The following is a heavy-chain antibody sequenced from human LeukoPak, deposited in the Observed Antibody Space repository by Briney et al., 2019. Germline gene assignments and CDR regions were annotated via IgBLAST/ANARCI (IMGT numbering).Heavy chain of an antibody. V-gene: IGHV1-69*13. CDR2: IIPIFGTA. CDR1: GGTFSSYA. J-gene: IGHJ4*02. Sequence: SVKVSWKASGGTFSSYAISWVRQAPGQGLEWMGGIIPIFGTANYAQKFQGRVTITADESTSTAYMELSSLRSEDTAVYYCAREVGAAHKHFDYWGQGTLVTVSS. D-gene: IGHD6-13*01. CDR3: AREVGAAHKHFDY.